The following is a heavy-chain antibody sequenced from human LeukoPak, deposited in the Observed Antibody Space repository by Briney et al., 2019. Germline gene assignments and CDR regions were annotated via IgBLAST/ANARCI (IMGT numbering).Heavy chain of an antibody. Sequence: GGSLRLSCAASGFTFSSYAMSWVRQAPGKGLECVSGISDNGALTYYADSVKGRFTISRDNSKNTVYLLMSSLRAEDTAIYYCAKESGSTHSYNWFDPWGQGTLVTVSS. CDR3: AKESGSTHSYNWFDP. CDR1: GFTFSSYA. CDR2: ISDNGALT. J-gene: IGHJ5*02. D-gene: IGHD2-2*01. V-gene: IGHV3-23*01.